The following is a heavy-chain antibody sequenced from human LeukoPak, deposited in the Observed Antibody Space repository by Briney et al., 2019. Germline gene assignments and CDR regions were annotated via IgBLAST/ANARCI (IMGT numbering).Heavy chain of an antibody. V-gene: IGHV4-31*03. CDR1: GGSISSGGYY. D-gene: IGHD2/OR15-2a*01. CDR3: ARDNRRGLDY. Sequence: PSETLSLTCTVSGGSISSGGYYWSWIRQHPGKGLEWIGYIYYSGSTYYNPSLKSRVTISVDTSKNQFSLKLSSVTAADTAVYYCARDNRRGLDYWGQGTPVTVSS. CDR2: IYYSGST. J-gene: IGHJ4*02.